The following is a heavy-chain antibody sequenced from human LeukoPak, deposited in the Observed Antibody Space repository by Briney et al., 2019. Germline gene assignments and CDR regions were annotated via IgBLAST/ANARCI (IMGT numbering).Heavy chain of an antibody. CDR3: ARADSSSWYGPYLFDY. J-gene: IGHJ4*02. CDR1: GYTFTSYD. CDR2: MNPNSGNT. Sequence: ASVKVSCKASGYTFTSYDINWVRQATGQGLEWMGWMNPNSGNTGYAQKFQGRVTMTRNTSISTAYMELSSLRSEDTAVYYCARADSSSWYGPYLFDYWVQGTLVTVSS. D-gene: IGHD6-13*01. V-gene: IGHV1-8*01.